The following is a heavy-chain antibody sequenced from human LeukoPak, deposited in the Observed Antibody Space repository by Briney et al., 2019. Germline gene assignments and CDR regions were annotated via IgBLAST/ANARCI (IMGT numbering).Heavy chain of an antibody. CDR3: ASPNRNYYDSSADAFDI. CDR1: GGSISSGGYY. D-gene: IGHD3-22*01. V-gene: IGHV4-30-2*01. Sequence: SQTLSLTCTVSGGSISSGGYYWSWIRQPPGKGLEWIGYIYHSGSTYYNPSLKSRVTISVDRSKNQFSLKLSSMTAADTAVYYCASPNRNYYDSSADAFDIWGQGTMVTVSS. CDR2: IYHSGST. J-gene: IGHJ3*02.